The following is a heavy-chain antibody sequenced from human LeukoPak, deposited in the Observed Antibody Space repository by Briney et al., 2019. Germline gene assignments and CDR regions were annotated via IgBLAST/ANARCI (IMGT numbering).Heavy chain of an antibody. J-gene: IGHJ4*02. Sequence: GGSLRLSCAASGFTFSSYAMSWVRQAPGKGLEWVSGISGSGGSTYYADSVKGRFTISRDNSKNTLYVQMNSLRAEDTAVYYCAKGTSDTDSSGLYYPPEYLGQGTLVTVSS. CDR3: AKGTSDTDSSGLYYPPEY. V-gene: IGHV3-23*01. CDR2: ISGSGGST. CDR1: GFTFSSYA. D-gene: IGHD3-22*01.